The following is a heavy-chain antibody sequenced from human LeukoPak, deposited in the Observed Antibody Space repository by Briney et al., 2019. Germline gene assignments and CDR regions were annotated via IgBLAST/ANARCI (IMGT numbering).Heavy chain of an antibody. CDR2: ITWNSGSM. D-gene: IGHD3-10*01. CDR1: GFTFDDYA. CDR3: AKGLTMTMVLGVIME. J-gene: IGHJ4*02. Sequence: PGGSLRLSCAASGFTFDDYAMHWVRQAPGKGLEWVSGITWNSGSMGYADSVKGRFTISRDNAKNSLYLQMNSLRAEDTALYYCAKGLTMTMVLGVIMEWGQGTMVTVSS. V-gene: IGHV3-9*01.